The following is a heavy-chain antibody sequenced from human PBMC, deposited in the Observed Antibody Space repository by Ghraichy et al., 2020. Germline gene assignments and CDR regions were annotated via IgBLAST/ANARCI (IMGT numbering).Heavy chain of an antibody. D-gene: IGHD2-15*01. V-gene: IGHV3-7*01. J-gene: IGHJ6*02. Sequence: LSLTCAASGFTFSNSWMSWVRQAPGKGLEWVANIKEDGTAKYYVGSVQGRFTISRDNAKNSLFLQMNSLRGEDATLYYCVRGGRATDWGQGTTVTVSS. CDR1: GFTFSNSW. CDR3: VRGGRATD. CDR2: IKEDGTAK.